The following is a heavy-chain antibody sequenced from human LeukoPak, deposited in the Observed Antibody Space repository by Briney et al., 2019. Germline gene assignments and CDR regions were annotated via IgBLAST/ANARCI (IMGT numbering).Heavy chain of an antibody. V-gene: IGHV3-23*01. CDR2: ISGSGGST. CDR1: GFNVSNDY. Sequence: PGGSLRLSCAASGFNVSNDYMSWVRQAPGKGLEWVSAISGSGGSTYYADSVKGRFTISRDNSKNTLYLQMNSLRAEDTAVYYCAKAVYDSSGYYPLFDYWGQGTLVTVSS. J-gene: IGHJ4*02. CDR3: AKAVYDSSGYYPLFDY. D-gene: IGHD3-22*01.